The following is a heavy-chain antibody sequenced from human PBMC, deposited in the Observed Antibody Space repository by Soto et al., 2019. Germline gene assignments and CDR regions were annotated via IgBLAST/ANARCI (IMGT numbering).Heavy chain of an antibody. J-gene: IGHJ6*02. D-gene: IGHD6-13*01. CDR2: IYSGGST. CDR1: GFTVSSNY. Sequence: GGSLRLSCAASGFTVSSNYMSWVRQAPGKGLEWVSVIYSGGSTYYADSVKGRFTISRDNSKNTLYLQMNSLRAEDTAVYYCAREKQQLAMDVWGQGTTVTVSS. V-gene: IGHV3-66*01. CDR3: AREKQQLAMDV.